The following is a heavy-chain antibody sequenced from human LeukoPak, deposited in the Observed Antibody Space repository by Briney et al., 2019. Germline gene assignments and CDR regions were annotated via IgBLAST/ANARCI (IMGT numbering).Heavy chain of an antibody. Sequence: GESLKISCKGSGHSFTSYWISWVRPMPGKGLEWMGRIDPSDSYTNYSPSFHGHVTISADKSISTASLQWSSLKASDTAMYYCASGDMDSSAYLDYWGQGTLVTVSS. J-gene: IGHJ4*02. CDR1: GHSFTSYW. V-gene: IGHV5-10-1*01. D-gene: IGHD3-22*01. CDR2: IDPSDSYT. CDR3: ASGDMDSSAYLDY.